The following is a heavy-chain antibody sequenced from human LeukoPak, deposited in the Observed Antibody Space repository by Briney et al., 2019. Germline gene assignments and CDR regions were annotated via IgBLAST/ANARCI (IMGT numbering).Heavy chain of an antibody. CDR2: ISSSSSTI. D-gene: IGHD3-3*01. CDR1: GFIFSSYG. CDR3: AKDGGPSIITIFGAVTYDAFDI. Sequence: GGSLRLSCAASGFIFSSYGMHWVRQAPGKGLEWVSYISSSSSTIYYADSVKGRFTISRDNAKNSLYLQMNSLRAEDTAVYYCAKDGGPSIITIFGAVTYDAFDIWGQGTMVTVSS. V-gene: IGHV3-48*04. J-gene: IGHJ3*02.